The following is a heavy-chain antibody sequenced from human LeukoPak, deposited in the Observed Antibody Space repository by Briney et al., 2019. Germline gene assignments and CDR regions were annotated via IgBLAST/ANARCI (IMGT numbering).Heavy chain of an antibody. CDR1: GYTLTELS. V-gene: IGHV1-24*01. J-gene: IGHJ6*03. D-gene: IGHD6-13*01. Sequence: ASVKVSCKVSGYTLTELSMHWVRQAPGKGLEWMGGFDPEDGETIYAQKFQGGVTMTEDTSTDTAYMELSSLRSEDTAVYYCARGYSSSWDYYYYMDVWGKGTTVTISS. CDR3: ARGYSSSWDYYYYMDV. CDR2: FDPEDGET.